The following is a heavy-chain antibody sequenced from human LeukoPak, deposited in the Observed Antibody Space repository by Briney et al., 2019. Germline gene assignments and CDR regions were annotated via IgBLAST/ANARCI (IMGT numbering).Heavy chain of an antibody. CDR1: GGSISSSSYY. D-gene: IGHD2-2*01. V-gene: IGHV4-39*01. CDR2: IYYSGST. CDR3: ARHLLPYCSSTSCPEFDP. J-gene: IGHJ5*02. Sequence: PSETLSLTCTVSGGSISSSSYYWGWLRQPPGKGLEWIGRIYYSGSTYYNPSRKSRVTISVDTSKNHFSLKLSSVTAADTAVYYCARHLLPYCSSTSCPEFDPWGQGTLVTVSS.